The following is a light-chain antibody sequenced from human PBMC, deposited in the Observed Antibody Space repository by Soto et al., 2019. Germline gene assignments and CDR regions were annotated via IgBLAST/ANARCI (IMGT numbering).Light chain of an antibody. CDR2: DAS. J-gene: IGKJ1*01. CDR1: QSVSSY. Sequence: EIVLTQSPVTLSLSTGERATLXXRASQSVSSYLAWYQQKPGQAPRLXIYDASNRATGIPARFSGSGSGTDFTLTISSLEPEDFAVYYCQQRSNWPRTFGQGTKVDIK. V-gene: IGKV3-11*01. CDR3: QQRSNWPRT.